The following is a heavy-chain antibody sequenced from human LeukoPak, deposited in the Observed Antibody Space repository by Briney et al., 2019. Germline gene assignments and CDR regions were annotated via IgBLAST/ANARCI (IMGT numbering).Heavy chain of an antibody. CDR1: GLTFSTYW. D-gene: IGHD6-13*01. CDR2: IKQDGSEK. J-gene: IGHJ4*02. Sequence: GGSLRLSCAASGLTFSTYWMSWVRQAPGKGLEWLANIKQDGSEKYYVDSVKGRFTISRDNAKNSLYLQMNSLRAEDTAMYYCARDSAGNDYWGQGTLVTVSS. CDR3: ARDSAGNDY. V-gene: IGHV3-7*01.